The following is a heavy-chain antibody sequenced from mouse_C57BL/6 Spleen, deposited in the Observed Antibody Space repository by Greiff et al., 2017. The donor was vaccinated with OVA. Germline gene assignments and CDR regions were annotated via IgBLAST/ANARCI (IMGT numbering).Heavy chain of an antibody. V-gene: IGHV1-22*01. CDR3: ARFYDYDDAMDY. CDR1: GYTFTDYN. J-gene: IGHJ4*01. D-gene: IGHD2-4*01. Sequence: VQLKQSGPELVKPGASVKMSCKASGYTFTDYNMHWVKQSHGKSLEWIGYINPNNGGTSYNQKFKGKATLTVNKSSSTAYMELRSLTSEDSAVYYCARFYDYDDAMDYWGQGTSVTVSS. CDR2: INPNNGGT.